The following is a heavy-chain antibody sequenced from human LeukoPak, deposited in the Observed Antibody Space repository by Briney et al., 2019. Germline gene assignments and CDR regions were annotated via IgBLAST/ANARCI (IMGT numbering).Heavy chain of an antibody. CDR2: IYYSGST. V-gene: IGHV4-31*03. J-gene: IGHJ5*02. Sequence: SETLSLTCNVSGGSISNDGYYWSWIRQHPGKGLEWLGYIYYSGSTYYNPSLKSRVTLSVDTSKSQFSLRLSSVTAADTAVYYCARDLTGDQFFDPWGQGALVTVSS. CDR1: GGSISNDGYY. D-gene: IGHD7-27*01. CDR3: ARDLTGDQFFDP.